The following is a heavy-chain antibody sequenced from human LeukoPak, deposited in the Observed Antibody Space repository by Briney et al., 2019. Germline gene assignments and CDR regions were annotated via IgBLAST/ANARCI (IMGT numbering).Heavy chain of an antibody. Sequence: GGSLRLSCAASGFTFSSYWMSWVRQAPGKGLEWVANIKQDGSEKYYVDSVKGRFTISRDNAKNSLYLQMNSLRAEDTAVYYCARVSTIRRYSSGWVPAQHWGQGTLVTVSS. V-gene: IGHV3-7*03. CDR3: ARVSTIRRYSSGWVPAQH. CDR2: IKQDGSEK. D-gene: IGHD6-19*01. J-gene: IGHJ1*01. CDR1: GFTFSSYW.